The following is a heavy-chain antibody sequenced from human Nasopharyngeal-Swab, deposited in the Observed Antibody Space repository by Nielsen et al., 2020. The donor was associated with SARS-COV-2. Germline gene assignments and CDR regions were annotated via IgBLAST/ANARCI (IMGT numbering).Heavy chain of an antibody. CDR2: IYYSGST. V-gene: IGHV4-39*01. Sequence: GSLRLSCTVSGGSISSSSYYWGWIRQPPGKGLEWIGSIYYSGSTYYNPSLKSRVTISVDTSKNQFSLKLSSVTAADTAVYYCARSSSGWYDYWGQGTLVTVSS. D-gene: IGHD6-19*01. CDR3: ARSSSGWYDY. CDR1: GGSISSSSYY. J-gene: IGHJ4*02.